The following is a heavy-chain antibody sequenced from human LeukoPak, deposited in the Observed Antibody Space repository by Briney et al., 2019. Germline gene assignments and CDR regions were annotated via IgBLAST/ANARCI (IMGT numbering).Heavy chain of an antibody. CDR1: GGTFSSYA. CDR3: ARALDTAIAPYGY. J-gene: IGHJ4*02. CDR2: IIPIFGTA. Sequence: GASVKVSCKASGGTFSSYAISWVRQAPGQGLEWMGGIIPIFGTANYAQKFQGRVTITADKSTSTAYMELSSLRSEDTAVYYCARALDTAIAPYGYWGQGTLVTVSS. V-gene: IGHV1-69*06. D-gene: IGHD5-18*01.